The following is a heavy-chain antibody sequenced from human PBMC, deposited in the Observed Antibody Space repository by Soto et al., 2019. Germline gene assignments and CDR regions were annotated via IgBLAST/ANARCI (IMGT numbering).Heavy chain of an antibody. J-gene: IGHJ5*02. CDR2: IIPIFGTA. D-gene: IGHD3-3*01. CDR3: AREPDLRFLEWLPRGT. V-gene: IGHV1-69*13. CDR1: GGTFSSYA. Sequence: SVKVSCKASGGTFSSYAISWVRQAPGQGLEWMGGIIPIFGTANYAQKFQGRVTITADESTSTAYMELSSLRSEDTAVYYCAREPDLRFLEWLPRGTWGQGTLVTVSS.